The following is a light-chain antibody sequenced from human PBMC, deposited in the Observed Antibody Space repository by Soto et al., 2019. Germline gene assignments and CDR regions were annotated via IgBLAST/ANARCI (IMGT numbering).Light chain of an antibody. CDR3: QQYSTSRLT. J-gene: IGKJ4*01. Sequence: EIVLTQSPGTLSLSPGERATLSCRASQSVTSSYLAGYQQKPGQAPRLLISGASSRATGIPDRFSASGSGTDFTLTISRLEPADFAVDYCQQYSTSRLTFGGGTKAEIK. CDR1: QSVTSSY. CDR2: GAS. V-gene: IGKV3-20*01.